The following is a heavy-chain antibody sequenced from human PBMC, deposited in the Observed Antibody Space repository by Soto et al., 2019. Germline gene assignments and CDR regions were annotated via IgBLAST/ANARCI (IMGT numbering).Heavy chain of an antibody. Sequence: ASVKVSCKASGGTFSSYTISWVRQAPGQGLEWMGRIIPILGIANYAQKFQGGVTITADKSTSTAYMELSSLRSEDTAVYYCASVPGESHYYYYYMDVWGKGTTVTVSS. J-gene: IGHJ6*03. CDR2: IIPILGIA. V-gene: IGHV1-69*02. CDR3: ASVPGESHYYYYYMDV. D-gene: IGHD2-21*01. CDR1: GGTFSSYT.